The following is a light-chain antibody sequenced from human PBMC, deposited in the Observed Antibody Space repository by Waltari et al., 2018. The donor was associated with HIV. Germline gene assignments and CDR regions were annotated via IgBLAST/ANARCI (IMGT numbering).Light chain of an antibody. J-gene: IGLJ3*02. CDR3: AAWDDSLSALV. V-gene: IGLV1-47*01. CDR1: SSNIERNF. Sequence: QSVMTQPPSASGTPGQRVPISCSGSSSNIERNFVYWYQQLPGTAPQLLIYRNNPRPSGVPARFSGSKSGTSASRAICGLRSVDEADYYCAAWDDSLSALVFGGGTKLTVL. CDR2: RNN.